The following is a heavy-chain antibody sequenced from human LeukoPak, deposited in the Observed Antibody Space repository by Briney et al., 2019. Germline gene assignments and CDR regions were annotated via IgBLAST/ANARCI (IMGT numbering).Heavy chain of an antibody. CDR3: ARDLRAHGVFDI. J-gene: IGHJ3*02. Sequence: GGSLRLSCAASGFTFSSYSMNWVRQAPGKGLEWVSEIYSDGATYYAASVKGRFSISRDNSKNTVYLHMNSLRADDTAVFYCARDLRAHGVFDIWGQGTMVTVSS. V-gene: IGHV3-53*01. CDR2: IYSDGAT. CDR1: GFTFSSYS.